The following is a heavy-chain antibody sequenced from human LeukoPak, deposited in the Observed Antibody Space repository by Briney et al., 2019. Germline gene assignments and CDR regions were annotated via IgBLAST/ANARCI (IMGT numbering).Heavy chain of an antibody. J-gene: IGHJ4*02. D-gene: IGHD4-11*01. CDR1: GFTFGDYA. V-gene: IGHV3-49*04. CDR2: IRSKAYGGTT. CDR3: TRDHTVGDY. Sequence: PGGSLRLSCTASGFTFGDYAMSWVRQAPGKGLEWVGFIRSKAYGGTTEYAASVKGRFTISRDDSKSIAYLQMNSLKTEDTAVYYCTRDHTVGDYWGQGTLVTVSS.